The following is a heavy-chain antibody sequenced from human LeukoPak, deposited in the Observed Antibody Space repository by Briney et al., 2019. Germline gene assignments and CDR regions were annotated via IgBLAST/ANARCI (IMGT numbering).Heavy chain of an antibody. Sequence: PSETLSLTCNVAGASIGSYYWNWIRQPAGKGLEWIGRISTSGGSNYNPSLKSRVTMSLDTSKNQVSLRLISVTAADTAIYFCATIMRPQLGYLDFWGQGALVTVSS. J-gene: IGHJ4*02. D-gene: IGHD2-2*01. CDR2: ISTSGGS. V-gene: IGHV4-4*07. CDR3: ATIMRPQLGYLDF. CDR1: GASIGSYY.